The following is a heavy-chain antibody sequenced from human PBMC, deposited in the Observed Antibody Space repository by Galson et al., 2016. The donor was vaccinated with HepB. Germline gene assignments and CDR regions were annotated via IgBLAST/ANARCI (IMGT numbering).Heavy chain of an antibody. Sequence: SLRLSCAASGFTFGKYSMNWVRQAPGMRLEWVSSISLSSSYIYYADSVQGRFTISRDNAKNSLYLQMNSLRAEDTAVYYCVRDKEDSSGYFGYWGQGTLVTVAS. CDR1: GFTFGKYS. D-gene: IGHD3-22*01. V-gene: IGHV3-21*01. CDR2: ISLSSSYI. CDR3: VRDKEDSSGYFGY. J-gene: IGHJ4*02.